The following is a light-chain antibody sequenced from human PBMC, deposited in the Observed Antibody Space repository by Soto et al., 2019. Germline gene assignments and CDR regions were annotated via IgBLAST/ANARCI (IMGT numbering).Light chain of an antibody. V-gene: IGLV2-14*01. Sequence: QSVLTQPASVSGSPGQSITISCTGTSSDVGGYNYVSWYQQYPGKAPKFMIYDVSNRPSGVSNRFSGSKSGNTASLTISGLQAEDEADYYCTSYTSSSTLYVFGTGTKVTVL. CDR1: SSDVGGYNY. CDR3: TSYTSSSTLYV. J-gene: IGLJ1*01. CDR2: DVS.